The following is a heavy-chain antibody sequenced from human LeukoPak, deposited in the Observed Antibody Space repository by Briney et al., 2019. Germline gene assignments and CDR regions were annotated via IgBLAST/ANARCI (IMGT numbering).Heavy chain of an antibody. CDR3: ARQTIVVVEVGWFDP. V-gene: IGHV4-39*01. CDR1: GGSISSSSYY. J-gene: IGHJ5*02. D-gene: IGHD2-2*01. Sequence: SETLSLTCTVSGGSISSSSYYWGWIRQPPGKGLEWIGSIYYSESTHYNPSLKSRVTISVDTSKNQFSLRLSSVTAADTAVYYCARQTIVVVEVGWFDPWRQGTLVTVSS. CDR2: IYYSEST.